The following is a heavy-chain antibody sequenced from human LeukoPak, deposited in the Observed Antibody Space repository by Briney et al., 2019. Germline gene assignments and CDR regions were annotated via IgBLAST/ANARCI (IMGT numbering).Heavy chain of an antibody. J-gene: IGHJ6*02. V-gene: IGHV3-23*01. D-gene: IGHD2-2*01. CDR1: GFTFSSYA. CDR3: AKDGKRYCSSTSCPKVTYYYYGMDV. CDR2: ISGSGGST. Sequence: GGSLRLSCAASGFTFSSYAMSWVRQALGKGLEWVSAISGSGGSTYYADSVKGRFTISRDNSKNTLYLQMNSLRAEDTAVYYCAKDGKRYCSSTSCPKVTYYYYGMDVWGQGTTVTVSS.